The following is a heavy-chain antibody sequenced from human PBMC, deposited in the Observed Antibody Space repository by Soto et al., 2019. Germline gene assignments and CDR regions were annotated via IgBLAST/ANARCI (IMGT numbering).Heavy chain of an antibody. CDR1: GFTFSSYA. D-gene: IGHD2-21*01. CDR2: ISGSGGST. J-gene: IGHJ4*02. V-gene: IGHV3-23*01. CDR3: FFLFRERLPRGVFDY. Sequence: GGSLRLSCAASGFTFSSYAMSWVRQAPGKGLEWVSAISGSGGSTYYADSVKGRFTISRDNSKNTLYLQMNSLRAEDTAVYYCFFLFRERLPRGVFDYWGQGTLVTVSS.